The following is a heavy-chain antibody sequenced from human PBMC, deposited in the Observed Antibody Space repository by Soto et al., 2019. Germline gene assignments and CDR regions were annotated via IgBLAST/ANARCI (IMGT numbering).Heavy chain of an antibody. V-gene: IGHV4-39*01. D-gene: IGHD3-16*02. CDR2: IYYSGST. J-gene: IGHJ4*02. Sequence: PSETLSLTCTVSGGSISSSSYYWGWIRQPPGKRLEWIGSIYYSGSTYYNPSLKSRVTISVDASKNQFSLKLSSVTAADTAAYYCARQPLGELSPFDYWGQGTLVTVSS. CDR3: ARQPLGELSPFDY. CDR1: GGSISSSSYY.